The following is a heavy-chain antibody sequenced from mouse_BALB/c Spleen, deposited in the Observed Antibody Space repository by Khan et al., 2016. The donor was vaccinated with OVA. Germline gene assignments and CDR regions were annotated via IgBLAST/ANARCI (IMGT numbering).Heavy chain of an antibody. Sequence: QVQLQQSGAELARPGASVKLSCKASGYTFTDYYINWVKQRTGQGLEWIGEISPGSGDTYYNEKFKGKATLTADTSSNTAYMQLSILTSEASAVYFCARRNYFGYTFAYWGQGTLVTVSA. CDR1: GYTFTDYY. CDR3: ARRNYFGYTFAY. V-gene: IGHV1-77*01. D-gene: IGHD1-2*01. J-gene: IGHJ3*01. CDR2: ISPGSGDT.